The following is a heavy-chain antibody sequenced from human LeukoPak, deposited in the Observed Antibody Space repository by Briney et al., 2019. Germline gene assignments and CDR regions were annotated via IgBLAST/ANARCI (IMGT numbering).Heavy chain of an antibody. CDR1: GYTFRSYG. J-gene: IGHJ3*02. CDR3: ARGEYSSPRSAFDI. CDR2: ISTYNGNT. Sequence: ASVKVSCKGSGYTFRSYGISWVRQAPGQGLEWMGWISTYNGNTNYAQKLQGRVTMTTDASTSTAYMELRSLRSEDTAVYSCARGEYSSPRSAFDIWGQGTMVTVSS. D-gene: IGHD6-6*01. V-gene: IGHV1-18*01.